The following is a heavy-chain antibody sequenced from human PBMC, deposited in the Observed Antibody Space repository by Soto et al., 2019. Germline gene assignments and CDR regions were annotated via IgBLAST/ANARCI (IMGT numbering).Heavy chain of an antibody. CDR3: ARGWGRIFDY. D-gene: IGHD7-27*01. Sequence: PSETLSLTCAVYGGSFSGYYWNWIRQPPGKGLEWIGEINHSGSTNYNPSLKSRVTISVDTSKNQFSLKLSSVTAADTAVYYCARGWGRIFDYWGQGTLLTVSS. V-gene: IGHV4-34*01. CDR1: GGSFSGYY. CDR2: INHSGST. J-gene: IGHJ4*02.